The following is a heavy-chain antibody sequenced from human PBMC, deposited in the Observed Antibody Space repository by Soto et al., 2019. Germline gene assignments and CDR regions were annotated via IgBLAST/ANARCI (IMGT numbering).Heavy chain of an antibody. V-gene: IGHV4-30-4*01. CDR3: ARGPSGDKVHY. J-gene: IGHJ4*02. D-gene: IGHD7-27*01. CDR2: IFDSGTT. CDR1: GGSITSDYSC. Sequence: SETLSLTCTVSGGSITSDYSCWSWIRQPPGEGLEWIGHIFDSGTTYTNPSLRSQVAISLDTSKNHFPLTLSSVTAADTAVYYCARGPSGDKVHYWGQGALVTVSS.